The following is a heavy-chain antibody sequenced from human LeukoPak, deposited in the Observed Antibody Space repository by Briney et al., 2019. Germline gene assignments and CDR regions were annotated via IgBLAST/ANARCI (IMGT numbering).Heavy chain of an antibody. CDR3: ATTLWFGMNWFDP. J-gene: IGHJ5*02. V-gene: IGHV4-39*01. Sequence: PSETLSLTCTVPGGSISSSSYYWGWIRQPPGKGLEWIGSIYYSGSTYYNPSLKSRVTISVDTSKNQFSLKLSSVTAADTAVYYCATTLWFGMNWFDPWGQGTLVTISS. D-gene: IGHD3-10*01. CDR1: GGSISSSSYY. CDR2: IYYSGST.